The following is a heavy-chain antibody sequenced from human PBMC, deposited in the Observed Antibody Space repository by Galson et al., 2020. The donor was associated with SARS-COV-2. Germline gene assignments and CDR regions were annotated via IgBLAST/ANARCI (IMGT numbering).Heavy chain of an antibody. CDR3: AREMGRGFDY. CDR2: ISYDGSNK. J-gene: IGHJ4*02. D-gene: IGHD5-12*01. V-gene: IGHV3-30-3*01. Sequence: TGGSLRLSCAASGFTFSSYAMHWVRQAPGKGLEWVAVISYDGSNKYYADSVKGRFTISRDNSKNTLYLQMNSLRAEDTAVYYCAREMGRGFDYWGQGTLVTVSS. CDR1: GFTFSSYA.